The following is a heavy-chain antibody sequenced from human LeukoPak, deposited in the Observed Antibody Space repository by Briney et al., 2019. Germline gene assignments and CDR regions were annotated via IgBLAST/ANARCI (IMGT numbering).Heavy chain of an antibody. CDR2: MSPSGSS. CDR3: ARGRQDVNMILVVMAGVSYYLDV. D-gene: IGHD3-22*01. Sequence: SETLSLTCAVYGGSFSDYYWTWIRQTPGKGLEWIGEMSPSGSSNYNPSLKSRVTISVDTSKNQFSLKLRSVTAADTAVNYCARGRQDVNMILVVMAGVSYYLDVWSKGTTVTVS. J-gene: IGHJ6*03. CDR1: GGSFSDYY. V-gene: IGHV4-34*01.